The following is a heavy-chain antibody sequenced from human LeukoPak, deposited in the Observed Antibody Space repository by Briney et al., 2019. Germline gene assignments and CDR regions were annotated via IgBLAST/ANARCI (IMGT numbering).Heavy chain of an antibody. D-gene: IGHD3-3*01. J-gene: IGHJ4*02. CDR1: EITFSTYS. Sequence: GGSLRLPCAGSEITFSTYSVSWVGQSPGKGREGVSSFDSVGIFKYYADSVRGRFTVSRDNAKNSLYLQMNSLRAEDTAVYYCARDLERYDFWSGYYFWGQGTLVTVSS. CDR2: FDSVGIFK. V-gene: IGHV3-21*01. CDR3: ARDLERYDFWSGYYF.